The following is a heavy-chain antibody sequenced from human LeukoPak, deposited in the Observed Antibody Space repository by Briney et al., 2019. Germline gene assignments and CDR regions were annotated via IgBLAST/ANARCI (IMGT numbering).Heavy chain of an antibody. D-gene: IGHD3-16*01. J-gene: IGHJ4*02. CDR3: ARRFWGSYEL. CDR1: GYTFTSYW. CDR2: IDPSDSYT. V-gene: IGHV5-10-1*01. Sequence: KNGESLKISCKGSGYTFTSYWISWVRQMPGKGLEWMGRIDPSDSYTNYSPSFQGHVTISADKSISTAYLQWSSLKASDTAMYYCARRFWGSYELWGQGTLVTVSS.